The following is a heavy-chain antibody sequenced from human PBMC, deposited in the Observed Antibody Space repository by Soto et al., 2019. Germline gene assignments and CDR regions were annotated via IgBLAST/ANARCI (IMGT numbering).Heavy chain of an antibody. CDR2: INHSGST. V-gene: IGHV4-34*01. D-gene: IGHD3-3*01. Sequence: QVQLQQWGAGLLKPSETLSLTCAVYGGSFSGYYWSWIRQPPGKGLEWIGEINHSGSTNYNPSLKSRVTISVDTSKNQFSLKLSSVNAADTAVYYCARDRVLRFLEWLRRDYYYYGMDVWGQGTTVTVSS. J-gene: IGHJ6*02. CDR3: ARDRVLRFLEWLRRDYYYYGMDV. CDR1: GGSFSGYY.